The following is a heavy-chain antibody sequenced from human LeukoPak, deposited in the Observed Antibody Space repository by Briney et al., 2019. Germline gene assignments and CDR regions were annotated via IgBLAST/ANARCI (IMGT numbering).Heavy chain of an antibody. CDR3: TRLTVPLRFDP. Sequence: PSETLSLTCTVSGGSMSSYYWNWIRQPPGKGLEWIGYIYYSGSTNYNPSLKSRVTISVDTSKNQFSLKLSSVTAADTAVYYCTRLTVPLRFDPWGQGTLVTVSS. CDR2: IYYSGST. J-gene: IGHJ5*02. V-gene: IGHV4-59*01. CDR1: GGSMSSYY. D-gene: IGHD2-2*01.